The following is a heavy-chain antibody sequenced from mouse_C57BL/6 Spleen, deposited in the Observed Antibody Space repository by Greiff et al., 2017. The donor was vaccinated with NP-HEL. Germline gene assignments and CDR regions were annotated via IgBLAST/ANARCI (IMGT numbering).Heavy chain of an antibody. J-gene: IGHJ4*01. V-gene: IGHV2-2*01. D-gene: IGHD4-1*01. CDR1: GFSLTSYG. Sequence: VKVVESGPGLVQPSQSLSITCTVSGFSLTSYGVHWVRQSPGKGLEWLGVIWSGGSTDYNAAFISRLSISKDNSKSQVFFKMNSLQADDTAIYYCARLGLDAMDYWGQGTSVTVSS. CDR3: ARLGLDAMDY. CDR2: IWSGGST.